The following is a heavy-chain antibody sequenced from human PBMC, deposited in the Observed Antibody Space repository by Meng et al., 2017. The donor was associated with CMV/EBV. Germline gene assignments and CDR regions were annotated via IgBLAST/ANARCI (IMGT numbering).Heavy chain of an antibody. J-gene: IGHJ4*02. D-gene: IGHD3-10*01. V-gene: IGHV3-48*04. CDR1: GFTFSSYG. CDR2: ISSSTI. CDR3: WRFGVSQGFDY. Sequence: GESLKISCAASGFTFSSYGMNWVRQAPGKGLEWVSYISSSTIYYADSVKGRFTISRDNAKNSLYLQMNSLRAEDTAVYYCWRFGVSQGFDYWGQGTLVTVSS.